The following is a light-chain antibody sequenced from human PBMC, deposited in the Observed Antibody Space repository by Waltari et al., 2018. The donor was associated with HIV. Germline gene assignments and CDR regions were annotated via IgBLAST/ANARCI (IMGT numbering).Light chain of an antibody. J-gene: IGLJ2*01. CDR3: SSYTSSSTYVV. CDR1: SSDVGGYNY. Sequence: QSALTQPASVSGSPGQSITISCPGTSSDVGGYNYISWYQQHPGKAPKLMIYEVSNRPSGVSKRFSGSKSGNTASLTISGLQAEDEADYYCSSYTSSSTYVVFGGGTKLTVL. CDR2: EVS. V-gene: IGLV2-14*01.